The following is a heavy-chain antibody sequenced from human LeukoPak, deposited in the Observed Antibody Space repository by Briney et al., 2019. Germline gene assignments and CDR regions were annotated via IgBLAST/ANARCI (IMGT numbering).Heavy chain of an antibody. J-gene: IGHJ4*02. CDR1: GFTLDDYG. V-gene: IGHV3-20*04. Sequence: GGSLRLSCAASGFTLDDYGMSWVRQAPGKGLEWVSGINWNGGSTGYADSVKGRFTISRDNAKNSLYLQMNSLRAEDTALYYCARGGSYYDYFDYWGQGTLVTVSS. D-gene: IGHD1-26*01. CDR2: INWNGGST. CDR3: ARGGSYYDYFDY.